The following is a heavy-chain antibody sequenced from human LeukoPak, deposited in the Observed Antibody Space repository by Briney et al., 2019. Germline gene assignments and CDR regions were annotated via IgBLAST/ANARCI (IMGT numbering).Heavy chain of an antibody. Sequence: GGSLRLSCAASGFTFSDHYMDWVRQAPGKGLEWVGRIRNKADSYTTEYAASVKGRFTFSRDDSKNSLYLHMHSLKTEDTAVYYCARGRSSGQYYFDYWGQGTLVTVSS. CDR3: ARGRSSGQYYFDY. V-gene: IGHV3-72*01. D-gene: IGHD6-19*01. CDR1: GFTFSDHY. J-gene: IGHJ4*02. CDR2: IRNKADSYTT.